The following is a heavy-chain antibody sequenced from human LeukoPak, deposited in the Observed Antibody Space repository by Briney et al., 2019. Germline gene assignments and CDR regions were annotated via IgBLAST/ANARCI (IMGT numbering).Heavy chain of an antibody. J-gene: IGHJ5*02. D-gene: IGHD2-2*01. CDR1: GFTFPTNG. Sequence: GGSLRLSCAASGFTFPTNGMHWVRQAPGKGLEWVAVIWYDGDNKNYGDSVRGRFTISRDDSKNTLYLQMNSLRAEDTAVYYCARDYYCSSTNCYGAWGFDIWGQGTLVTVSS. V-gene: IGHV3-33*01. CDR2: IWYDGDNK. CDR3: ARDYYCSSTNCYGAWGFDI.